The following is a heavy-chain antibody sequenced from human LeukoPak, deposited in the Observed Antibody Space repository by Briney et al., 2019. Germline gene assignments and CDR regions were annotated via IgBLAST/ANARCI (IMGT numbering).Heavy chain of an antibody. Sequence: SETLSLTCAVYGGSFSGYYWSWIRQPPGKGLEWIGEISHSGSTNYNPSLKSRAAISLDKSSNQFSLRLTSVTAADTAMYFCAREEMPGKFDYWGQGTLVTVSS. CDR1: GGSFSGYY. CDR3: AREEMPGKFDY. V-gene: IGHV4-34*01. J-gene: IGHJ4*02. CDR2: ISHSGST. D-gene: IGHD1-26*01.